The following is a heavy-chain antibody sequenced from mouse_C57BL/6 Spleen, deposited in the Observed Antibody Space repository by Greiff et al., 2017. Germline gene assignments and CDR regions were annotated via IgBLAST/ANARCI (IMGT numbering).Heavy chain of an antibody. CDR1: GYSFTGYY. Sequence: VQLQQSGPELVKPGASVKISCKASGYSFTGYYMNWVKQSPEKSLEWIGEINPSTGGTTYNQKFKAKATLTVDKSSSTAYMQLKSLTSEDSAVYYCARWDSSGFLMDYWGQGTSVTVSS. D-gene: IGHD3-2*02. CDR3: ARWDSSGFLMDY. V-gene: IGHV1-42*01. CDR2: INPSTGGT. J-gene: IGHJ4*01.